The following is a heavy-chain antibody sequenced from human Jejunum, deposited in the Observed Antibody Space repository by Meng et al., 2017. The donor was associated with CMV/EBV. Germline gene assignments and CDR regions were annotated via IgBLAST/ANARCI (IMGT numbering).Heavy chain of an antibody. Sequence: CAASGFPFDRFAMSWVRQAAGKGPEWVSAISGNSVTIYYADSVKGRFSISRDNSENTLFLQMNSLRAEDTAIYFCAKHLARGFDYWGQGTLVTVSS. CDR1: GFPFDRFA. CDR2: ISGNSVTI. V-gene: IGHV3-23*01. D-gene: IGHD3-3*02. CDR3: AKHLARGFDY. J-gene: IGHJ4*02.